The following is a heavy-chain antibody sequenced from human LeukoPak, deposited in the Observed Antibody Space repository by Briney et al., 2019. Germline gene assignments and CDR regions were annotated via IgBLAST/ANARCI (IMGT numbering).Heavy chain of an antibody. CDR1: GFTFSNYW. J-gene: IGHJ4*02. D-gene: IGHD2-15*01. CDR2: INSDARST. CDR3: ARDVVEYCSGGSCTRYAY. Sequence: GGSLRLSCAASGFTFSNYWMHWVRQAPGKGLVWVSRINSDARSTSYADSVKGRFTISRDNAKNTLYLQMNSLRAEDTAVYYCARDVVEYCSGGSCTRYAYWGQGSLVTVSS. V-gene: IGHV3-74*01.